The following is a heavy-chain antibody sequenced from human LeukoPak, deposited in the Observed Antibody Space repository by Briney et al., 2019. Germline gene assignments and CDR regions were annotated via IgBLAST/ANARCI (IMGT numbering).Heavy chain of an antibody. CDR1: GGSISSSSYY. CDR3: ARDPAAVPPGH. J-gene: IGHJ4*02. Sequence: SETLSLTCTVSGGSISSSSYYWGWIRQPPGKGLEWIGSIYYSGSTYYNPSLKSRLTISLDASKNQVSLHLTSVTAADTAIYYCARDPAAVPPGHWGQGVLVTVSS. D-gene: IGHD2-2*01. V-gene: IGHV4-39*07. CDR2: IYYSGST.